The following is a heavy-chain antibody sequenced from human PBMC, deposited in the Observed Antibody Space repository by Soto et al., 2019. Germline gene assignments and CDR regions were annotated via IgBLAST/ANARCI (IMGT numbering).Heavy chain of an antibody. D-gene: IGHD3-16*01. Sequence: PGGSLRLSCAASGFTFSSYAMHWVRQAPGKGLEWVAVIPYDGSNKYYADSVKGRFTISRDNSKNTLYLQMNSLRAEDTAVYYCARTIWYDSATYAYYMKSWGQGTLVTVSS. J-gene: IGHJ5*02. V-gene: IGHV3-30-3*01. CDR2: IPYDGSNK. CDR3: ARTIWYDSATYAYYMKS. CDR1: GFTFSSYA.